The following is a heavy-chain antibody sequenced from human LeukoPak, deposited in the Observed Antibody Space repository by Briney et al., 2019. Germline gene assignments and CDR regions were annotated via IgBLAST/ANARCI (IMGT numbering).Heavy chain of an antibody. D-gene: IGHD3-22*01. Sequence: PSDTLSLTCTVSGGSISSASYFWGWIRQPPGKGLEWIGTLYYSGSTYYSASLKSRVTMSGDTSRNRFSLRLSSVNAADTAVYYCAKAGVRYSDSSALYAFDFWGPGTMVTVSS. CDR2: LYYSGST. CDR1: GGSISSASYF. V-gene: IGHV4-39*01. J-gene: IGHJ3*01. CDR3: AKAGVRYSDSSALYAFDF.